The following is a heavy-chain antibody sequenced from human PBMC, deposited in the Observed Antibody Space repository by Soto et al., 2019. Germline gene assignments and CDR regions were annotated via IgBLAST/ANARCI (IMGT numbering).Heavy chain of an antibody. D-gene: IGHD7-27*01. CDR1: GYTFTINY. J-gene: IGHJ4*02. CDR3: ARDQTGAFDY. CDR2: INPSGGST. V-gene: IGHV1-46*01. Sequence: GASVKGSCKASGYTFTINYMHLVRQAPGQGLEWMGIINPSGGSTSYAQKFQGRVTMTRDTSTSTVYMELSSLRSEDTAVYYCARDQTGAFDYWGQGTLVTVSS.